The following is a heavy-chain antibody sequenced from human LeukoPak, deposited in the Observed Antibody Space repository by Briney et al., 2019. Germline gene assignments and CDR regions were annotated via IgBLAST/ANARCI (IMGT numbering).Heavy chain of an antibody. J-gene: IGHJ4*02. Sequence: SGGSLRLSCAASGFTFSSYWMSWVRQAPGKGLEWVANIKQDGSEKYYVDSVKGRFTISRDNAKNSLYLQMNSLRAEDTAVYYCARSRGSGSRPWDYWGQGTLLTVSS. CDR1: GFTFSSYW. V-gene: IGHV3-7*01. CDR2: IKQDGSEK. D-gene: IGHD1-26*01. CDR3: ARSRGSGSRPWDY.